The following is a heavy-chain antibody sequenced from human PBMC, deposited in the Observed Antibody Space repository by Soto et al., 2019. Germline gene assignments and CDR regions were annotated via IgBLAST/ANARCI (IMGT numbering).Heavy chain of an antibody. J-gene: IGHJ6*02. CDR2: IYSGGST. V-gene: IGHV3-53*01. D-gene: IGHD3-3*01. Sequence: PGGSLRLSCAASGFTVSSNYMSWVRQAPGKGLEWVSVIYSGGSTYYADSVKGRFTISRDNSKNTLYLQLNSLRAEDTAVYYCARDRFTIFGPNYYYFGMYVWGQGTTVTVSS. CDR1: GFTVSSNY. CDR3: ARDRFTIFGPNYYYFGMYV.